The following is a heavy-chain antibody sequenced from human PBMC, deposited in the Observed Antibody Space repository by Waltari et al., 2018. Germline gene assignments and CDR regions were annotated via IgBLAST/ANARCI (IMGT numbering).Heavy chain of an antibody. CDR1: GFTFSSYG. J-gene: IGHJ2*01. CDR2: ISYDGSNK. CDR3: ARDPVVKRWYFDL. Sequence: QVQLVESGGGVVQPGRSLRLSCAASGFTFSSYGMHWVRQAPGKGLEWVAGISYDGSNKDYADSVKGRFTISRDNSKNTLYLQMNSLRAEDTAVYYCARDPVVKRWYFDLWGRGTLVTVSS. V-gene: IGHV3-30*03. D-gene: IGHD2-15*01.